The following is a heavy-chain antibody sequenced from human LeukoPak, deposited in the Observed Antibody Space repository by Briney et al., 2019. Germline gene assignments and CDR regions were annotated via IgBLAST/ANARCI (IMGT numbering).Heavy chain of an antibody. CDR1: GGSISSYY. J-gene: IGHJ4*02. Sequence: SETLSLTCTVSGGSISSYYWSWIRQPPGKGLEWIGYIYYSGSTNYNPSLKSRVTTSIDTSKKQFSLNLSSVTAADTAIYYCAGVFSGRRPFELWGQGILVTVSS. CDR3: AGVFSGRRPFEL. CDR2: IYYSGST. V-gene: IGHV4-59*03. D-gene: IGHD3-10*01.